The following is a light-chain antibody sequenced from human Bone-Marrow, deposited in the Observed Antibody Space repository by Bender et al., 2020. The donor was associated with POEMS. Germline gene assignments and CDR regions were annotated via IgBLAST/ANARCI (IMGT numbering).Light chain of an antibody. Sequence: QSVVTQPPSLSEAPRQRVTISCSGSSSNIGNHGVNWYQQLSGEAPKLLIYYDDLLTLGVSDRFSASKSGTSASLAISELQSEDEALYYCSAWDDSLSGWVFGGGTKLTVL. V-gene: IGLV1-36*01. J-gene: IGLJ3*02. CDR2: YDD. CDR3: SAWDDSLSGWV. CDR1: SSNIGNHG.